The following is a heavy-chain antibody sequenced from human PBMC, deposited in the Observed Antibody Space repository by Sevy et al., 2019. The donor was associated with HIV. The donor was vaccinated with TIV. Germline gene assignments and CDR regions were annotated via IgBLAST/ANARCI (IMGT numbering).Heavy chain of an antibody. CDR1: GGSISSYY. J-gene: IGHJ5*02. Sequence: SETLSLTCTVSGGSISSYYWSWIRQPPGKGLEWIGYSYYSGSTNYNPSLKSRVTISVDTSKYQCSLKLSSVTAADTAVYYCASTVPSIATGNVNGWFDPWGQGTLVTVSS. V-gene: IGHV4-59*13. CDR3: ASTVPSIATGNVNGWFDP. D-gene: IGHD6-6*01. CDR2: SYYSGST.